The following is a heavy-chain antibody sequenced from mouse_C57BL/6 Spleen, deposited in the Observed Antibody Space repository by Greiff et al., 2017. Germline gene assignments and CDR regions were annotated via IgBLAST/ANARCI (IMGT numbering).Heavy chain of an antibody. D-gene: IGHD1-1*01. Sequence: VHVKQSGPELVKPGASVKISCKASGYSFTGYYMNWVKLSPEKSLEWIGEINPSTGGTTYNQKFKAKATLTVDKSSSTAYMQLKSLTSEDSAVYYCARSYGSSYDAMDYWGQGTSVTVSS. V-gene: IGHV1-42*01. CDR2: INPSTGGT. CDR1: GYSFTGYY. CDR3: ARSYGSSYDAMDY. J-gene: IGHJ4*01.